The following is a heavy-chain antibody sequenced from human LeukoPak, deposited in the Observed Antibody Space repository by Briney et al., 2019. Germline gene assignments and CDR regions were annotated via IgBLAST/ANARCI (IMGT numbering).Heavy chain of an antibody. Sequence: GGSLRLSCAASGFTFSSYSMNWVRQAPGKGLEWVSSISSSSSYIYYADSVKGRFTISRDNAKNSLYLQMNSLRAEDTAVYYCARGTMARGVIISTRHDAFDIWGQGTMVTVSS. CDR2: ISSSSSYI. CDR3: ARGTMARGVIISTRHDAFDI. CDR1: GFTFSSYS. J-gene: IGHJ3*02. V-gene: IGHV3-21*01. D-gene: IGHD3-10*01.